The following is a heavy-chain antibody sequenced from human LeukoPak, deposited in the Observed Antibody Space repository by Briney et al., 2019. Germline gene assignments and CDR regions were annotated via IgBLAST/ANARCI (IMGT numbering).Heavy chain of an antibody. J-gene: IGHJ6*02. Sequence: GGSLRLSCAASGFSVSNNYMSWVRQPPARGLEWVSVIYSVGSTFYADSVKGRFTISRDNSKNTLYLQMNSLRAEDTAVYYCARDHYYYGMDVWGQGTTVTVSS. CDR2: IYSVGST. V-gene: IGHV3-66*01. CDR1: GFSVSNNY. CDR3: ARDHYYYGMDV.